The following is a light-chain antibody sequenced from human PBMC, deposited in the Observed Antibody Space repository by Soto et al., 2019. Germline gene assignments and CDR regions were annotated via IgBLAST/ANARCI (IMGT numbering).Light chain of an antibody. V-gene: IGLV2-14*01. Sequence: SALTQPASVSGSPGQSITISCTGTSSDVGGYNYVSWYQQHPGKAPKLMIYDVSNRPSGVSNRFSGSKSGNTASLSISGLQAEDGADYYRSAYTSSSTRVFGTGTKVTVL. CDR2: DVS. CDR3: SAYTSSSTRV. CDR1: SSDVGGYNY. J-gene: IGLJ1*01.